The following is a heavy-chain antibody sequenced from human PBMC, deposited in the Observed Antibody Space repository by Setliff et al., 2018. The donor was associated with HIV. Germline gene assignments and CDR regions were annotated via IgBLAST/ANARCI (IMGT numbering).Heavy chain of an antibody. CDR2: ISAYNDNT. Sequence: ASVKVSCKASGYSFSSYGFSWARQAPGQGLEWMGWISAYNDNTNYAQKFQGRVTMTTDASTSTAYMEVRSLRSDDTAVYYCARDRLPAEVAVSGDWFDPWGQGTLVTVSS. J-gene: IGHJ5*02. CDR3: ARDRLPAEVAVSGDWFDP. V-gene: IGHV1-18*01. CDR1: GYSFSSYG. D-gene: IGHD5-12*01.